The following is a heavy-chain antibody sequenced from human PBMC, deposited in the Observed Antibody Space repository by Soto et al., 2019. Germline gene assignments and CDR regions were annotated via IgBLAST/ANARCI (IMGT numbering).Heavy chain of an antibody. CDR3: ARENRGTFDY. J-gene: IGHJ4*02. Sequence: PGGSLRLSCAASGFTFSSYSMNWVRQAPGKGLEWVSSISSSSSYIYYADSVKGRFTISSDKAKNSLYLQMISLRAEDTAVYFCARENRGTFDYWGQGALVNVSS. D-gene: IGHD7-27*01. CDR1: GFTFSSYS. V-gene: IGHV3-21*04. CDR2: ISSSSSYI.